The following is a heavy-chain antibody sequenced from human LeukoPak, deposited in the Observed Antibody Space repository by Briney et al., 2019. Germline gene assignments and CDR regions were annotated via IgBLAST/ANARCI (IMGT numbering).Heavy chain of an antibody. Sequence: GGSLRLSCAASGFTFNTYGMNWVRQAPGKGLEWLSYTSSSSNPIYYADSVKGRFTISRDNAKNLLYLQMNSLRAEDTAVFYCARDRLSSWYGRLVPASFDYWGQGTLVTVSS. J-gene: IGHJ4*02. V-gene: IGHV3-48*04. D-gene: IGHD6-13*01. CDR1: GFTFNTYG. CDR3: ARDRLSSWYGRLVPASFDY. CDR2: TSSSSNPI.